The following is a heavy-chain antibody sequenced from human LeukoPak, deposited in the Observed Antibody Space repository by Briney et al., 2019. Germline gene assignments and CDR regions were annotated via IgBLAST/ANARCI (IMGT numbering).Heavy chain of an antibody. CDR3: ARDTAPPPITIFGVYGMDV. D-gene: IGHD3-3*01. CDR2: INPNSGGT. CDR1: GYTSTGYY. J-gene: IGHJ6*02. Sequence: ASVKISCKASGYTSTGYYMHWVRQAPGQGLEWMGWINPNSGGTNYAQKFQGRVTMTRDTSISTAYMELSRLRSDDTAVYYCARDTAPPPITIFGVYGMDVWGQGTTVTVSS. V-gene: IGHV1-2*02.